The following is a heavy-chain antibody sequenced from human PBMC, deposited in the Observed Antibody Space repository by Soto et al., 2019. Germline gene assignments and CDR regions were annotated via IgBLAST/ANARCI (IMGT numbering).Heavy chain of an antibody. J-gene: IGHJ5*02. CDR1: GYTFTSYD. D-gene: IGHD2-15*01. CDR2: MNPNSGNT. V-gene: IGHV1-8*01. Sequence: QVQLVQSGAEVKKPGASVKVSCKASGYTFTSYDINWVRQATGQGLEWMGWMNPNSGNTGYAQKFQGRVTMTRNTSISTAYMELSSLRSEDTAVYYCARRVVVAATVGFDPWGQGTLVTVSS. CDR3: ARRVVVAATVGFDP.